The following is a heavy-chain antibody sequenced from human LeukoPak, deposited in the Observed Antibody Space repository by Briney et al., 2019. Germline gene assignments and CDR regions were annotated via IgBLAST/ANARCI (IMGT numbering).Heavy chain of an antibody. CDR3: AQDPSNWTFDC. CDR2: IKQDGSEK. Sequence: PGGSLRLSCVASGFTFSSYGMHWVRQAPGKGLEWVANIKQDGSEKYYADSVKGRFIISRDNAKNALYLQMSSLRAEDTAIYYCAQDPSNWTFDCWGQGTLVTVSS. V-gene: IGHV3-7*03. CDR1: GFTFSSYG. J-gene: IGHJ4*02. D-gene: IGHD1-1*01.